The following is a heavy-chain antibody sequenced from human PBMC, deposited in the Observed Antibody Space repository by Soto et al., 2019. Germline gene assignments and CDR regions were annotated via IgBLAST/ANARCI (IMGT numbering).Heavy chain of an antibody. CDR3: ARAGNAYYHYYMDV. CDR2: INPTDGSA. D-gene: IGHD1-1*01. Sequence: QVQLVQSGAEVKKPGASVKVSCKASGYTFTSCYMHWVRQAPGQGLEWVGIINPTDGSATYAQMFRGTVTMTRDTSTSTVYVELSSLRSDDTAVYFCARAGNAYYHYYMDVWGKGTTVTVSS. J-gene: IGHJ6*03. CDR1: GYTFTSCY. V-gene: IGHV1-46*03.